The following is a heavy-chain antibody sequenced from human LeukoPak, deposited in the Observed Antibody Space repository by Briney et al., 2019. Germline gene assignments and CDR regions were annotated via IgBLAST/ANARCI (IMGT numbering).Heavy chain of an antibody. D-gene: IGHD5-18*01. V-gene: IGHV1-69*04. Sequence: SVKVSSKASGGTFSSYAISWVRQAPGQGLEWMGRIIPILGIANYAQKFQGRVTITADKSTSTAYMELSSLRSEDTAVYYCARDGDTAMVIDYWGQGTLVTVSS. CDR2: IIPILGIA. CDR1: GGTFSSYA. J-gene: IGHJ4*02. CDR3: ARDGDTAMVIDY.